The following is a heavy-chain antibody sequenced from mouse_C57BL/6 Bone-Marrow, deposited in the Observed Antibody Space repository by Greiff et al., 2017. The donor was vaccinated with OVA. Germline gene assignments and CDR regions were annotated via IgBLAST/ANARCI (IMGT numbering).Heavy chain of an antibody. D-gene: IGHD2-4*01. V-gene: IGHV5-6*01. CDR3: ARRGYDYLYYFDY. Sequence: EVQVVESGGDLVKPGGSLKLSCAASGFTFSSYGMSWVRQTPDKRLEWVATISSGGSYTYYPDSVKGRVTISRDNAKNTLYLQMSSLKSEDTAMYYCARRGYDYLYYFDYWGQGTTLTVSS. CDR1: GFTFSSYG. CDR2: ISSGGSYT. J-gene: IGHJ2*01.